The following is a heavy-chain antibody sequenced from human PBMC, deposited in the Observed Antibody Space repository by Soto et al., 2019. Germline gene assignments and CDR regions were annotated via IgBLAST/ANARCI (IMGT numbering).Heavy chain of an antibody. CDR3: ARVSNSFDY. CDR2: ISPYTGDT. V-gene: IGHV1-18*01. CDR1: GYTFTTYG. J-gene: IGHJ4*02. Sequence: ASVKVSCKAFGYTFTTYGISWVRQALGQGLEWMGWISPYTGDTNYAQKFQRRVTMSTDTSTSTAYMELRSLTSDDTAVYYCARVSNSFDYWGLGTLVTVSS.